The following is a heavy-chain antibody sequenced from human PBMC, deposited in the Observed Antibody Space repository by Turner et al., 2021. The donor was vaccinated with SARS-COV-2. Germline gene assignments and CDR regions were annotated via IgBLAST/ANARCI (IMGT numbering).Heavy chain of an antibody. J-gene: IGHJ4*02. CDR2: ISYTGRT. V-gene: IGHV4-39*01. CDR1: GGSISTTNHY. CDR3: ARQGGVDY. Sequence: QLQLQESGPGLVKPSETLSLTCAVSGGSISTTNHYWGWIRQPPGKGLEWIGSISYTGRTFYTPSLKSRVTLPMDTSKNHFSLKVTSVTAADTAVYYCARQGGVDYWGQGTLVTVSS.